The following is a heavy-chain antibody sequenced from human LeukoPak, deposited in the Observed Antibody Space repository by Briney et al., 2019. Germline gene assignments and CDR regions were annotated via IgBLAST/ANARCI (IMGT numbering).Heavy chain of an antibody. D-gene: IGHD5-18*01. CDR3: AGCNGYSYGPYYYYYMDV. Sequence: SETLSLTCTVSGGSISSGSYYWSWIRQPAGKGLEWIGRIYTSGSTNYNPSLKSRVTISVDTSKNQFSLKLSSVTAADTAVYYCAGCNGYSYGPYYYYYMDVWGKGTTVTVSS. CDR2: IYTSGST. J-gene: IGHJ6*03. V-gene: IGHV4-61*02. CDR1: GGSISSGSYY.